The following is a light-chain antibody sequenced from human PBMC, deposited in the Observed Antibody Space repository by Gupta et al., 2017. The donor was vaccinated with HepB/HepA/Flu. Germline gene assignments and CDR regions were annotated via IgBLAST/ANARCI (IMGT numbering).Light chain of an antibody. J-gene: IGLJ2*01. V-gene: IGLV2-14*03. CDR2: DVS. Sequence: QSALTQPASVSGSPGQSITLSCTGTNSDVGGYNYVSWSQQHPGQAPKVMIFDVSNRPAGVSNRFSGSKAGNTASLTISGLQAEDEADYYCSSYTSSSTVIFGGGTKLTVL. CDR3: SSYTSSSTVI. CDR1: NSDVGGYNY.